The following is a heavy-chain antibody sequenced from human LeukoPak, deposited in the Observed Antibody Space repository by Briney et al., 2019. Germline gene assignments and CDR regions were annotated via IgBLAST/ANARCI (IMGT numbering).Heavy chain of an antibody. CDR1: GGSFSGHY. J-gene: IGHJ2*01. D-gene: IGHD3-22*01. CDR3: ARVSDYYDSSGYYWYFDL. Sequence: SETLSLTCAVYGGSFSGHYWSWIRQPPGKGLEWIGEINHSGSTNYNPSLKSRVTISVDTSKNQFSLKLSSVTAADTAVYYCARVSDYYDSSGYYWYFDLWGRGTLVTVSS. V-gene: IGHV4-34*01. CDR2: INHSGST.